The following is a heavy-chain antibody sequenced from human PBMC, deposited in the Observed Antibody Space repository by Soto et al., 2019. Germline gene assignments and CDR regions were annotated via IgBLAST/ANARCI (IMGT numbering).Heavy chain of an antibody. CDR3: GRDQGGVPREPYYDYIWGSYIVY. Sequence: QVQLVESGGGVVQPGRSLRLSCAASGFTFSSYGMHWVRQAPGKGLEWVAVIWYDGSNKYYADSVKGRFTISRDNAKNRLYLKMNSLRAEDKAVYYCGRDQGGVPREPYYDYIWGSYIVYWGQGTLVTVSS. D-gene: IGHD3-16*01. J-gene: IGHJ4*02. CDR2: IWYDGSNK. CDR1: GFTFSSYG. V-gene: IGHV3-33*01.